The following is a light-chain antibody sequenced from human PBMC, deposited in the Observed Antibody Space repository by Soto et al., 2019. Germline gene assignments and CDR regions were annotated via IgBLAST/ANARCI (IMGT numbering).Light chain of an antibody. J-gene: IGLJ2*01. CDR1: SSNIGAGYD. Sequence: QPVLTQPPSVSGAPGQRVTISCTGSSSNIGAGYDVHWYQQLPGTAPKLLIYGNSNRPSGVPDRFSGSKSGTSASLAITGLQAEDEADYYCQSYDSSLSVLVFGGGTKLTV. CDR3: QSYDSSLSVLV. CDR2: GNS. V-gene: IGLV1-40*01.